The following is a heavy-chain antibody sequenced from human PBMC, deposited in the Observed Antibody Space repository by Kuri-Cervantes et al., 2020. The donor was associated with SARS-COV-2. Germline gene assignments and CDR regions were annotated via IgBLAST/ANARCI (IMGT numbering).Heavy chain of an antibody. V-gene: IGHV3-23*01. CDR3: AKDPLFRGTYDLGKLDS. Sequence: GESLKIFCAASGFTFSSYAMSWVRQAPGKGLEWVSAISGSGGSTYYADSVKGRFTISRDSSKNTLYLEMNSLRVEDTAVYYCAKDPLFRGTYDLGKLDSWGRGTLVTVSS. CDR1: GFTFSSYA. D-gene: IGHD3-3*01. J-gene: IGHJ4*02. CDR2: ISGSGGST.